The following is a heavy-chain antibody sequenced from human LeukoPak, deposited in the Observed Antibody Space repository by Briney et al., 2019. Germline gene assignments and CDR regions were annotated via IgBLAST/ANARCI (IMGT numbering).Heavy chain of an antibody. D-gene: IGHD3-9*01. Sequence: ASVKVSCKASGYTFTSYDINWVRQATGQGLEWMGWMNPNSGNTGYAQKFQGRVTMTRNTSISTAYMELSSLRSEDTAEYYCARERAYYDILTGYYIRTYYYYGMDVWGQGTTVTVSS. CDR2: MNPNSGNT. J-gene: IGHJ6*02. CDR3: ARERAYYDILTGYYIRTYYYYGMDV. V-gene: IGHV1-8*01. CDR1: GYTFTSYD.